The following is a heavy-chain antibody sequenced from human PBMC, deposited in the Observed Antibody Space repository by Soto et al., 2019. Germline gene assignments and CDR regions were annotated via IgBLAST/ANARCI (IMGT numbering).Heavy chain of an antibody. CDR3: ASLVVTAHNWFDP. CDR2: IYYSGST. Sequence: SETLSLTCTVSGGSISSGDYYRSWIRQPPGKGLEWIGYIYYSGSTYYNPSLKSRVTISVDTSKNQFSLKLSSVTAADTAVYYCASLVVTAHNWFDPWGQGTLVTVSS. D-gene: IGHD2-21*02. CDR1: GGSISSGDYY. V-gene: IGHV4-30-4*01. J-gene: IGHJ5*02.